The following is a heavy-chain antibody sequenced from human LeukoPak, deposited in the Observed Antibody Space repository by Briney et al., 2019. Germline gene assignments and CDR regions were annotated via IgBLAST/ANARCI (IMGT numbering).Heavy chain of an antibody. CDR1: GFSFGSHP. Sequence: GGSLRLSCAASGFSFGSHPMNWVRQAPGKGLEWVSSISSSGNYIYYADSVKGRFTISRDNAKNSLYLQMNSLRAEDTAVYYCARDLDYSTGFDYWGQGTLVTVSS. D-gene: IGHD4-11*01. CDR3: ARDLDYSTGFDY. V-gene: IGHV3-21*01. J-gene: IGHJ4*02. CDR2: ISSSGNYI.